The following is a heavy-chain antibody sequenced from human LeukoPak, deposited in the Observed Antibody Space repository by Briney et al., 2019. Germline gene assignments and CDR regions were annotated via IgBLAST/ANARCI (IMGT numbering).Heavy chain of an antibody. CDR1: GFTFSIYS. V-gene: IGHV3-21*01. CDR2: ISTSSSYI. J-gene: IGHJ4*02. Sequence: GGSLRLSCAASGFTFSIYSMNWVRQAPGKGLEWVSSISTSSSYIYYADSVKGRFTISRDNAKNSLYLQMNSLRAEDTAVYYCARGLRNYYFDYWGQGTLVTVSS. D-gene: IGHD4-17*01. CDR3: ARGLRNYYFDY.